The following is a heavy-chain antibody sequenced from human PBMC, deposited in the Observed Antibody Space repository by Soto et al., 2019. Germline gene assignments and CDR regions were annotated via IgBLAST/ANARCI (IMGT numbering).Heavy chain of an antibody. J-gene: IGHJ4*02. CDR1: GGSVSSGSYY. D-gene: IGHD3-22*01. CDR2: IYYSGST. V-gene: IGHV4-61*01. Sequence: PSETLSLTCSVSGGSVSSGSYYWSWIRQPPGKGLEWIGYIYYSGSTNYNPSLKSRVTISVDTSKNQFSLKLSSVTAADTAVYYCARDNGREQYYDSSGYWYYFDYWGQGTLVTVSS. CDR3: ARDNGREQYYDSSGYWYYFDY.